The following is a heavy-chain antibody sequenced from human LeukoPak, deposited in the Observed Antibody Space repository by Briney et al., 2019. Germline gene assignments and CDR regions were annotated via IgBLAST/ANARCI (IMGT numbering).Heavy chain of an antibody. D-gene: IGHD3-10*01. J-gene: IGHJ6*03. CDR2: MNPNSGNT. Sequence: ASVKVSCKASGYTFTSYDINWVRQATGQGLEWMGWMNPNSGNTGYAQKFQGRVTMTRNTSISTAYMELSSLRSEDTAVYYCARSRVRGVATLYYHYYYYMDVWGKGTTVTISS. V-gene: IGHV1-8*01. CDR1: GYTFTSYD. CDR3: ARSRVRGVATLYYHYYYYMDV.